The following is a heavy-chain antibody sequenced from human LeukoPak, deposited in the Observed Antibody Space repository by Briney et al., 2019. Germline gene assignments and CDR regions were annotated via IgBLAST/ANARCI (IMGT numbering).Heavy chain of an antibody. D-gene: IGHD5-12*01. Sequence: ASVKVSCKASVYTFTGYYMHWVRQAPGQGLEWMGWINPNSGGTNYAQKFQGRVTMTRDTSISTAYMELSRLRSDDTAVYYCARDLDIVATIVGYWGQGTMVSVSS. V-gene: IGHV1-2*02. CDR3: ARDLDIVATIVGY. CDR2: INPNSGGT. CDR1: VYTFTGYY. J-gene: IGHJ4*02.